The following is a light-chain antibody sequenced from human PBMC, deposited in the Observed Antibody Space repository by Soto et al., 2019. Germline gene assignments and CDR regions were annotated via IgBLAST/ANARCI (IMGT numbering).Light chain of an antibody. Sequence: QSALTQPPSASGSPGQSVTISCTGTTSDVGGYNYVSWYQPHPGKAPKLMIYEVSNRPSGVPDRFSGSKSGNTASLTVSGLQAEDEADYYCSSYAGNNNVIFGGGTKLTVL. CDR1: TSDVGGYNY. V-gene: IGLV2-8*01. J-gene: IGLJ2*01. CDR3: SSYAGNNNVI. CDR2: EVS.